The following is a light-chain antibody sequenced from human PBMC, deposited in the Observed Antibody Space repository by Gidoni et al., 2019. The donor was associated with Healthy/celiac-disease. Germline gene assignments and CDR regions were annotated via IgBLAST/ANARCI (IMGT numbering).Light chain of an antibody. CDR1: QSLLHSNGYNY. Sequence: DIVMTQSPLSLPVTPGEPASISCRSSQSLLHSNGYNYLDWYLQKPGQSPQLLIFLGSNRASGVPDRFSGSGSGTDFTLKSSRVEAEDVGVYYCMQALQTPYTFSQGTKLEIK. CDR2: LGS. J-gene: IGKJ2*01. CDR3: MQALQTPYT. V-gene: IGKV2-28*01.